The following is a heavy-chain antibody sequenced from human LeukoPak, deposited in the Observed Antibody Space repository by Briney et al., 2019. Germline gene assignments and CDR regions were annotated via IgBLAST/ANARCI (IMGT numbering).Heavy chain of an antibody. J-gene: IGHJ3*02. D-gene: IGHD1-26*01. V-gene: IGHV3-74*01. Sequence: GGSLRLSCAASGFTFSSYWMHWVRQAPGKGLVWVSRIKYDGTKTSYADSVKGRFTIYRDNAKNTLYLQMNSLTVEDMAVYFCARDPHGGSGSDPHDAFDIWGQGTMVTVSS. CDR3: ARDPHGGSGSDPHDAFDI. CDR2: IKYDGTKT. CDR1: GFTFSSYW.